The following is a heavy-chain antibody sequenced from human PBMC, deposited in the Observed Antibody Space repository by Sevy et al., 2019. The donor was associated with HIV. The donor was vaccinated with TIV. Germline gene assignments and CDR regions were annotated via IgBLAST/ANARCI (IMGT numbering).Heavy chain of an antibody. CDR2: IRSKAYGGTT. D-gene: IGHD2-2*02. CDR3: TREYRGAHVRYCSSTSCYMYYYYGMDV. J-gene: IGHJ6*02. Sequence: GGSLRLSCTASGFTFGDYAMSWFRQAPGKGLEWVGFIRSKAYGGTTEYAASVKGRFTISRDDSKSIAYLQMNSRKTEDTAVYYCTREYRGAHVRYCSSTSCYMYYYYGMDVWGQGTTVTVSS. V-gene: IGHV3-49*03. CDR1: GFTFGDYA.